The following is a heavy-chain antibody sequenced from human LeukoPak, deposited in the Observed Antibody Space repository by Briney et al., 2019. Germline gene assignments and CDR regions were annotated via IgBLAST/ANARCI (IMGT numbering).Heavy chain of an antibody. V-gene: IGHV4-39*01. CDR2: IYYSGST. CDR1: GGSNSSSSYY. Sequence: PSETLSLTCTVSGGSNSSSSYYWGWIRQPPGKGLEWIGTIYYSGSTYYNPSLKSRVTISVDTSKNQFSLKLSSVTAADTAVYYCARRVVDTAMDNLDYWGQGTLVTVSS. D-gene: IGHD5-18*01. J-gene: IGHJ4*02. CDR3: ARRVVDTAMDNLDY.